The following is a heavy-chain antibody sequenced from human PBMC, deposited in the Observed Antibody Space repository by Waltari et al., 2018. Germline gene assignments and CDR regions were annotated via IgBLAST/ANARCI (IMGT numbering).Heavy chain of an antibody. J-gene: IGHJ4*02. D-gene: IGHD1-26*01. CDR3: ARRQPGRGDYFDY. CDR1: EGSLSSASYY. CDR2: IYTSGST. V-gene: IGHV4-61*02. Sequence: QVQLQESGPGLVKPSKTLSLTCTVSEGSLSSASYYWSWRWQPGGKGLEWIGRIYTSGSTNYNPSLKSRVTISVDTSKNQFSLKLSSVTAADTAVYYCARRQPGRGDYFDYWGQGTLVTVSS.